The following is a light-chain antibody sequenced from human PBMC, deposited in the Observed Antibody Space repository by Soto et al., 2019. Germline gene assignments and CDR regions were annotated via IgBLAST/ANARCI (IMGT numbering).Light chain of an antibody. Sequence: EIVLTQSPATLSLSPGERATLSCRASHSVSNYLAWYQQKPGQAPRLLIYGAATRATGIPARFSGSGSGTDFTLTINTLQSEDFAVYYCQMYNNWVGTFGGGTKVDIK. CDR1: HSVSNY. J-gene: IGKJ4*01. V-gene: IGKV3-15*01. CDR3: QMYNNWVGT. CDR2: GAA.